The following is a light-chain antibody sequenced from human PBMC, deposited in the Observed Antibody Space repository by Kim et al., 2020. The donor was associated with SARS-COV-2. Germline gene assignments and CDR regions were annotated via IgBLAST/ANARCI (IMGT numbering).Light chain of an antibody. J-gene: IGKJ2*01. CDR2: WAS. Sequence: DIVMTQSPDSLAVSLGEWATINCKSSQSVIYSSNNKNYLAWYQQKRGQPPKLLIDWASTRQSGVPERFSGSGSGTDFTLTISGLQAEDVAVYYCQQYYSTPYTFGQGTKLAI. CDR3: QQYYSTPYT. V-gene: IGKV4-1*01. CDR1: QSVIYSSNNKNY.